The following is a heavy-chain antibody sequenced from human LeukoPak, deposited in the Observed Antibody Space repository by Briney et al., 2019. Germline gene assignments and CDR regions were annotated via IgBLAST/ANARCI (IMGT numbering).Heavy chain of an antibody. CDR1: GGSISRYY. J-gene: IGHJ4*02. CDR2: IYYSGST. V-gene: IGHV4-59*01. CDR3: ARDGSSGYYYPHFDY. D-gene: IGHD3-22*01. Sequence: PSETLSLTCTVSGGSISRYYWSWIRQPPGKGLEWIGYIYYSGSTNYNPSLKSRVTISVDTSKNQFSLKLSSVTAADTAVYYCARDGSSGYYYPHFDYWGQGALVTVSS.